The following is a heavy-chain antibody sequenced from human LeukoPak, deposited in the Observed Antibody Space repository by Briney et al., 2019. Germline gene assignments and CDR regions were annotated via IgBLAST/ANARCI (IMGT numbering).Heavy chain of an antibody. D-gene: IGHD3-10*01. J-gene: IGHJ4*02. CDR2: IKQDGSEK. Sequence: PGGSLRLSCAASGFTFSSYWMSWVRQAPGKGLEWVANIKQDGSEKYYVDSVKGRFTISRDNAKNSLYLQMNSLRAEDTAVYYCARGLWFGELLQYYWGQGTLVTVSS. CDR3: ARGLWFGELLQYY. V-gene: IGHV3-7*01. CDR1: GFTFSSYW.